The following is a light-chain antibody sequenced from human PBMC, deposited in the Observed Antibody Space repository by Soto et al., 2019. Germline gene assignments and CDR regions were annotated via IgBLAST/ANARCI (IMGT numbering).Light chain of an antibody. CDR3: MQALQSLT. Sequence: EIVMTQSPLTLPVTPGEPASISCRSSQSLLYNNTYNYLDWYVQKPGQSPQLLIYFGSNRAPGVPDRCSGSGSGTDFTLKINRVEAEDVGTYYCMQALQSLTFGRGTRLEIQ. CDR2: FGS. V-gene: IGKV2-28*01. J-gene: IGKJ5*01. CDR1: QSLLYNNTYNY.